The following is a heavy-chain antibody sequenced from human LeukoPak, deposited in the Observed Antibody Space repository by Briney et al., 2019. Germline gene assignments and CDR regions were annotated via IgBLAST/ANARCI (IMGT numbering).Heavy chain of an antibody. CDR2: IYYSGST. V-gene: IGHV4-39*01. D-gene: IGHD5-12*01. CDR1: GGSISGSGYS. CDR3: ATIEAQGY. Sequence: SETLSFTCTVSGGSISGSGYSWGWIRQPPGQGLEWIGSIYYSGSTYYSPSLKSRVTISLDTSKNQFSLKLSSVTAADTAVYYCATIEAQGYWGQGTLVTVSS. J-gene: IGHJ4*02.